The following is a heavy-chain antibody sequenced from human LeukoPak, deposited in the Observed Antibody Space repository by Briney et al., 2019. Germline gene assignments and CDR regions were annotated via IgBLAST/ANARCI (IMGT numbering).Heavy chain of an antibody. CDR3: ARTTRPGYSYGYDFSFWFDP. CDR2: IKQDGSEK. V-gene: IGHV3-7*01. D-gene: IGHD5-18*01. J-gene: IGHJ5*02. Sequence: PGGSLRLSCAASGFTFSSYWMSWVRQAPGKGLEWVANIKQDGSEKYYVDSVKGRFTISRDNAKNPLYLQMNSLRAEDTAVYYCARTTRPGYSYGYDFSFWFDPWGQGTLVTVSS. CDR1: GFTFSSYW.